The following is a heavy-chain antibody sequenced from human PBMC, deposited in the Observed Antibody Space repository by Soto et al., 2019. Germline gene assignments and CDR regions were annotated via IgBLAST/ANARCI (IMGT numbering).Heavy chain of an antibody. V-gene: IGHV3-48*03. CDR3: ARDTGYGDYVGY. Sequence: PGGSLRLSCAASGFTFSSYEMNWVRQAPGKGLEWVSYISSSGSTIYYADSVKGRFTISRDNAKNSLYLQMNSLRAEDTAVYYCARDTGYGDYVGYWGQGTLVTVSS. CDR1: GFTFSSYE. D-gene: IGHD4-17*01. CDR2: ISSSGSTI. J-gene: IGHJ4*02.